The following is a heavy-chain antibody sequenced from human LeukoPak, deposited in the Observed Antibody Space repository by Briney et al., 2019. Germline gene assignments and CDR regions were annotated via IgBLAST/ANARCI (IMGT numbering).Heavy chain of an antibody. V-gene: IGHV4-61*02. J-gene: IGHJ4*02. CDR1: GGSISSGSYY. CDR3: ARGPAYGSSSSCLQGE. Sequence: SETLSLPCTVSGGSISSGSYYWRRLRPPAGKGLEWIGRIYTSGSTNYNPSLKSRVTISVDTSKIQFSLKLSSVTAADTAVYYCARGPAYGSSSSCLQGEWGQGTLVTVSS. CDR2: IYTSGST. D-gene: IGHD2-15*01.